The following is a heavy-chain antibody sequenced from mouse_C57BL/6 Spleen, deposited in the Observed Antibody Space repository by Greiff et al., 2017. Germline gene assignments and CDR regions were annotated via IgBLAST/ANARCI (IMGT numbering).Heavy chain of an antibody. CDR2: INPYNGGT. CDR1: GYTFTDYY. J-gene: IGHJ2*01. Sequence: EVKLQESGPVLVKPGASVKMSCKASGYTFTDYYMNWVKQSHGKSLEWIGVINPYNGGTSYNQKFKGKATLTVDKSSSTAYMELNSLTSEDSAVYYCARGYYPDYWGQGTTLTVSS. V-gene: IGHV1-19*01. CDR3: ARGYYPDY.